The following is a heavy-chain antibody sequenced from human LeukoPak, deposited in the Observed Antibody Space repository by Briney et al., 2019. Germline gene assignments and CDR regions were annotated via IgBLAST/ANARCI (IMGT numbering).Heavy chain of an antibody. J-gene: IGHJ4*02. CDR2: IYYSGST. V-gene: IGHV4-39*02. Sequence: SETLSLTCTVSGGSISSTIYYWGWIRQPPGKGLEWIGSIYYSGSTYYNPSLKSPVTMSVDTSQNQLSLKLSSVAAADTAVYFCAREGYGGNYGFDYWGQGILVTVSS. CDR1: GGSISSTIYY. D-gene: IGHD4-23*01. CDR3: AREGYGGNYGFDY.